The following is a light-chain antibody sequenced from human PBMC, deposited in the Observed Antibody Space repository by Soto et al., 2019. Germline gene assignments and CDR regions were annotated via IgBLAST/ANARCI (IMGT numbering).Light chain of an antibody. CDR3: MQSTQLPPT. CDR2: EVS. Sequence: DVVMTQTPLSLSVAPGPPASISCKSSQSLLHITGETFLFWYLQKPGQSPQLXIYEVSTRVSGVPDRFSGSGSGTDFTLEISRVETDDVGIYYCMQSTQLPPTFGQGTRLEI. CDR1: QSLLHITGETF. V-gene: IGKV2D-29*02. J-gene: IGKJ5*01.